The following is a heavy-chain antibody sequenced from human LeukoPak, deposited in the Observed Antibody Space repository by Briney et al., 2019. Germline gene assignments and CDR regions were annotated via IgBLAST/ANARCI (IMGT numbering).Heavy chain of an antibody. CDR2: ISGSGGST. CDR3: ARDPGYCSSTSCYPGAFDI. D-gene: IGHD2-2*01. Sequence: GGSLRLSCAASGFTFSSYAMSWVRQAPGKGLEWVSAISGSGGSTYYADSVKGRFTISRDNSKNSLYLQMNSLRAEDTAVYYCARDPGYCSSTSCYPGAFDIWGQGTMVTVSS. V-gene: IGHV3-23*01. J-gene: IGHJ3*02. CDR1: GFTFSSYA.